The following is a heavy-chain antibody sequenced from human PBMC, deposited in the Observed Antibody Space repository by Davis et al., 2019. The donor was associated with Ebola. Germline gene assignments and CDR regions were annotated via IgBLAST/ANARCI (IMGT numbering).Heavy chain of an antibody. V-gene: IGHV4-59*12. Sequence: MPSETLSLTCTVSGGSISSYYWSWIRQPPGKGLEWIGYIYYSGSTSYNPSLKSRVTISVDTSKNQFSLKLSSVTAADTAVYYCARIRHTIFGVARGMDVWGQGTTVTVSS. CDR1: GGSISSYY. J-gene: IGHJ6*02. CDR3: ARIRHTIFGVARGMDV. D-gene: IGHD3-3*01. CDR2: IYYSGST.